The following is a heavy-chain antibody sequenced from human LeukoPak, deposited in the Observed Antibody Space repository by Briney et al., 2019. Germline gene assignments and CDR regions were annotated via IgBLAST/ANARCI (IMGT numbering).Heavy chain of an antibody. CDR1: GGSISSYY. CDR3: ATSPGYGDDYFDY. V-gene: IGHV4-59*01. J-gene: IGHJ4*02. CDR2: IYYSGST. Sequence: SETLSLTCTVSGGSISSYYWSWIRQPPGKGLEWIGYIYYSGSTNYNPSLKSRVTISVDTSKNQFSLTLSSVTAADTAVYYCATSPGYGDDYFDYWGQGTLVTVSS. D-gene: IGHD4-17*01.